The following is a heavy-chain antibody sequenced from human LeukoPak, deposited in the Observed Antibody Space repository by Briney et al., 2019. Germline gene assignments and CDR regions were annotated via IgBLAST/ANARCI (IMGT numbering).Heavy chain of an antibody. CDR1: GFTFSSYA. CDR3: AKDDYGDFDY. V-gene: IGHV3-23*01. D-gene: IGHD4-17*01. J-gene: IGHJ4*02. Sequence: GGSLRPSCAASGFTFSSYAMGWVRQAPGKGLEWVSAVSGSGGSAYYADSVKGRFTISRDNSKNTLYLQMNSLRAEDTAVYYCAKDDYGDFDYWGQGTLVTVSS. CDR2: VSGSGGSA.